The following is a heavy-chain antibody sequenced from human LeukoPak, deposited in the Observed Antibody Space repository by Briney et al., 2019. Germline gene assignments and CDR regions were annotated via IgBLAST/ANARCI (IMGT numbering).Heavy chain of an antibody. CDR2: INPNSGGT. D-gene: IGHD5-12*01. Sequence: GASVKVSCKASGYTFTDYYIHWVRQAPGQGLEWMGWINPNSGGTNYAQKFQGRVTMTRDTSISTAYMELSRLRSDDTAFYYCARGPRYSGYDYYFDYWGQRTLVTVSS. CDR1: GYTFTDYY. J-gene: IGHJ4*02. CDR3: ARGPRYSGYDYYFDY. V-gene: IGHV1-2*02.